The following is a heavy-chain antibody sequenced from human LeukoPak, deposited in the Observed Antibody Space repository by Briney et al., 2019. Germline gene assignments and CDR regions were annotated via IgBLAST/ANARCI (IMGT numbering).Heavy chain of an antibody. J-gene: IGHJ4*02. CDR1: GFTFSNYG. Sequence: GGSLRLSCAASGFTFSNYGMHWVRQAPGKGLEWVAVIWFDGSNKYYADSVKGRFTISRDNSKNTLYLQMNSLRAEDTAVYYCARDRAYSGYDPVDYWGQGTLVTVSS. V-gene: IGHV3-33*01. CDR3: ARDRAYSGYDPVDY. CDR2: IWFDGSNK. D-gene: IGHD5-12*01.